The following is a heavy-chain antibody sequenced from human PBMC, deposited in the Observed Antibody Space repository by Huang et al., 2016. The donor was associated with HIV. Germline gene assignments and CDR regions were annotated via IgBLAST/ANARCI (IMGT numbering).Heavy chain of an antibody. J-gene: IGHJ4*02. CDR2: SSPTLGKA. CDR3: ATVDYYDTSGPQRGYFDN. Sequence: QVQLVQSGAEVKKPGSSVKVSCKASGGSFRNFAIGWVRQAPGTGLEGWGGSSPTLGKANYAQKFQGRVTIIADESTSTAYMELSSLRSEDTAVYYCATVDYYDTSGPQRGYFDNWGQGTLVTVSS. V-gene: IGHV1-69*01. D-gene: IGHD3-22*01. CDR1: GGSFRNFA.